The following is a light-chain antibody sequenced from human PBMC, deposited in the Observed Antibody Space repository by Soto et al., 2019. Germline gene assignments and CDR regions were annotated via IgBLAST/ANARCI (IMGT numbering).Light chain of an antibody. Sequence: EILMTQSPATLSVSPGERATLPCRASQSVSSNLAWYQQKPGQAPRLVIYGASTRATGIPARFSGSGSGTEFTLTITSLQSEDFAVYYCQQYNSWPPYTFGQGTKVDI. V-gene: IGKV3-15*01. CDR2: GAS. CDR1: QSVSSN. J-gene: IGKJ2*01. CDR3: QQYNSWPPYT.